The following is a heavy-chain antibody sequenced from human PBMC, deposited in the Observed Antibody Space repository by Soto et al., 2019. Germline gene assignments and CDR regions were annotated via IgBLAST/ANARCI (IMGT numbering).Heavy chain of an antibody. J-gene: IGHJ4*02. V-gene: IGHV2-5*02. CDR1: GFSLSGSGVG. CDR2: IFWDDDK. CDR3: ARFHYYGSSYYFDF. D-gene: IGHD6-6*01. Sequence: QITLKESGPTLVEPTQTLTLTCTFSGFSLSGSGVGVAWLRQPPGEALEWLTLIFWDDDKQYSPSLRGRLAIAKDTSKSQVVLKMTNMDPVDTATYFCARFHYYGSSYYFDFWGQGTLVSVPS.